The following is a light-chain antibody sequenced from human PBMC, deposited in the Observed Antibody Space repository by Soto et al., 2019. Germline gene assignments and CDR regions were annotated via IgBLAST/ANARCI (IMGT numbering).Light chain of an antibody. CDR3: QQYCSSPPWT. Sequence: DIVLTQSPGTLSLSLGERATLSCRASQSVSSSYLAWYQQKPGQAPRLLIYGASSSATGIPDRCSGSGSGTDFSLTISRLEPEDFAVYYCQQYCSSPPWTFGQGTKVDIK. V-gene: IGKV3-20*01. CDR1: QSVSSSY. CDR2: GAS. J-gene: IGKJ1*01.